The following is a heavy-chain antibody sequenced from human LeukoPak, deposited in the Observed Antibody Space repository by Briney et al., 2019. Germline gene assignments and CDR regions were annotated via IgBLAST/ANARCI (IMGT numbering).Heavy chain of an antibody. CDR2: ISYDGTTK. CDR1: GFTFSSYA. V-gene: IGHV3-30-3*01. Sequence: GGSLRLSCAASGFTFSSYAMHWVRQAPGKGLEWVTIISYDGTTKYYADSVKGRFTVSRDNSKNTLYLQMNSLRAEDTAVYYCARDLIDTTSLNWFDPWGQGTLVTVSS. CDR3: ARDLIDTTSLNWFDP. D-gene: IGHD2-2*01. J-gene: IGHJ5*02.